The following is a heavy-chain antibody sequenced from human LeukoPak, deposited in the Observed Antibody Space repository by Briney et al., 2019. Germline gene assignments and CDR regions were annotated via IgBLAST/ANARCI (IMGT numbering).Heavy chain of an antibody. Sequence: SETLSLTCTVSGYSISSGYYWGWIRQPPGKGLEWIGSIYHSGSTYYNPSLKSRVTISVDTSKNQFFLKLSSVTAADTAVYYCAINLRFLPSSFDYWGRGSLITVSS. D-gene: IGHD3-3*01. CDR2: IYHSGST. J-gene: IGHJ4*02. CDR3: AINLRFLPSSFDY. V-gene: IGHV4-38-2*02. CDR1: GYSISSGYY.